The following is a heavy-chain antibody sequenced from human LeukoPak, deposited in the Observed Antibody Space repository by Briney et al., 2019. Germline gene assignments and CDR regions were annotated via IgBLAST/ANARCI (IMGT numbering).Heavy chain of an antibody. CDR3: ARDRRLASFDY. CDR2: ITGRGEST. J-gene: IGHJ4*02. D-gene: IGHD6-25*01. Sequence: GGSLRLSCAVSGFTFSSYRMTWVRQAPGKGLEWVSGITGRGESTYYAHSVKGRFTISRDNSKTTLYLQMNSLRPEDAAIYYCARDRRLASFDYGGQGTLVTVSS. CDR1: GFTFSSYR. V-gene: IGHV3-23*01.